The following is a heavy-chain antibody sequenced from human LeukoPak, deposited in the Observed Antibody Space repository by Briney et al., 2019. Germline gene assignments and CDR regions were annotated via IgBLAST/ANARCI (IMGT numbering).Heavy chain of an antibody. D-gene: IGHD3-22*01. V-gene: IGHV4-61*02. Sequence: PSQTLSLICTVSGGSISSGSYYWSWIRQPAGKGLEWIGRIYTSGSTNYNPSLKSRVTISVDTSKNQFSLKLSSVTAADTAVYYCARGGRYYDSSGYYSIDYWGQGTLVTVSS. CDR2: IYTSGST. J-gene: IGHJ4*02. CDR3: ARGGRYYDSSGYYSIDY. CDR1: GGSISSGSYY.